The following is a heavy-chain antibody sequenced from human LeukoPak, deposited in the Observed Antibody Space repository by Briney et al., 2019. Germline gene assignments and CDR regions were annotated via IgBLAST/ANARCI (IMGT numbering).Heavy chain of an antibody. D-gene: IGHD6-19*01. V-gene: IGHV3-48*03. CDR1: GFTFSSYE. CDR3: ARDSESSGWYNGLFDY. J-gene: IGHJ4*02. Sequence: GGSLRLSCAASGFTFSSYEMNWVRQAPGKGLEWVSYISSSGSTIYYADSVKGRFTISRDNAKNSLYLQMNSLRAEDTAVYYCARDSESSGWYNGLFDYWGQGTLVTVSS. CDR2: ISSSGSTI.